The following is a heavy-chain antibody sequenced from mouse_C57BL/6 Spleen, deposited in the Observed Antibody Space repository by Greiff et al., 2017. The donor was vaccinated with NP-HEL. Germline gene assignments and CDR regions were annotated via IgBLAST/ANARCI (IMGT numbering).Heavy chain of an antibody. CDR3: AGDRGGYWYFDV. Sequence: KVEESGPGLVKPSQSLFLTCSITGFPITSGYYWIWIRQSPGKPLEWMGYITHSGETFYNPSLQSPISITREPSKNQFFLQLNSVTTEDTAMYYCAGDRGGYWYFDVWGTGTTVTVS. CDR2: ITHSGET. V-gene: IGHV12-3*01. J-gene: IGHJ1*03. CDR1: GFPITSGYY.